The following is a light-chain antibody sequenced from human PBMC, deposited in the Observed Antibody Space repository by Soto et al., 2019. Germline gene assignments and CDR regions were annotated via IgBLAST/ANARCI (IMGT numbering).Light chain of an antibody. CDR2: GVS. Sequence: IVMTHSPSTLSVSPLYRATLSFMAIQIVIIYLSLYQQKPGQAPRLLIYGVSTRATGIPARFSGSGSGTEFTLIISSLQSEDFALYYCQQYNSWPPTFGGGTKVDI. V-gene: IGKV3-15*01. CDR1: QIVIIY. CDR3: QQYNSWPPT. J-gene: IGKJ4*01.